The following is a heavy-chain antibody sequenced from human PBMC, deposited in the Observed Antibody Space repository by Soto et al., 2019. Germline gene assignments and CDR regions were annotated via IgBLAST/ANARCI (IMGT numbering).Heavy chain of an antibody. Sequence: SETLSLTCTVSGGSISSGGYYWSWIRQPPGKGLEWIGYIYYSGSTYYNPSLKSRVTISVDTSKNQFSLKLSSVTAADTAVYYCARYSSGWSWWFDPWGQGTLVTVSS. CDR3: ARYSSGWSWWFDP. CDR2: IYYSGST. J-gene: IGHJ5*02. CDR1: GGSISSGGYY. V-gene: IGHV4-30-4*01. D-gene: IGHD6-19*01.